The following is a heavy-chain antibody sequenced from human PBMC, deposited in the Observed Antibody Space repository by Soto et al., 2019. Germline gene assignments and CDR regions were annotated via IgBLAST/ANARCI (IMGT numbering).Heavy chain of an antibody. CDR2: IIPIFGTA. J-gene: IGHJ6*02. CDR3: ARVTRYFDWLFEYGMDV. D-gene: IGHD3-9*01. CDR1: GGTFSSYA. V-gene: IGHV1-69*13. Sequence: ASVKVSCKASGGTFSSYAISWVRQAPGQGLEWMGGIIPIFGTANYAQKFQGRVTITADESTSTAYMELSSLRSEDTAVYYCARVTRYFDWLFEYGMDVWGQGTTVTVSS.